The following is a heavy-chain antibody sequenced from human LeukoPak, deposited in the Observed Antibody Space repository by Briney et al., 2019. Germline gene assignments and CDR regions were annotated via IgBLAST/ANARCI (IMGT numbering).Heavy chain of an antibody. CDR2: ISGSGGST. J-gene: IGHJ4*02. CDR3: AKDYSSGWYYFDY. D-gene: IGHD6-19*01. V-gene: IGHV3-23*01. CDR1: GFTFSSYA. Sequence: PGGSPRLSCAASGFTFSSYAMSWVRQAPGKGLEWVSAISGSGGSTYYADSVKGRFTISRDNSKNTLYLQMNSLRAEDTAVYHCAKDYSSGWYYFDYWGQGTLVTVSS.